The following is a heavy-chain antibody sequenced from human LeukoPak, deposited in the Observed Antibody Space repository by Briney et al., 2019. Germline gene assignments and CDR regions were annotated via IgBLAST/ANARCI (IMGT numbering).Heavy chain of an antibody. CDR2: INPNSGGI. CDR3: ARDLNAQISDCSSTSCPAE. CDR1: GYTFTGYY. J-gene: IGHJ4*02. V-gene: IGHV1-2*02. D-gene: IGHD2-2*01. Sequence: ASVKVSCKASGYTFTGYYMHWVRQAPGQGLEWMGWINPNSGGINYAQKFQGRVTMTRDTSISTAYMELSRLRSEDTAVYYCARDLNAQISDCSSTSCPAEWGQGTLVTVFS.